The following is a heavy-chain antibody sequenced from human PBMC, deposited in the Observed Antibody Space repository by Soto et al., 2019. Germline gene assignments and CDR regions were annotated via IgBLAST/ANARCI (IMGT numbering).Heavy chain of an antibody. D-gene: IGHD3-9*01. V-gene: IGHV5-51*01. CDR2: IYPGDSDT. Sequence: PGESLKISCQGSGYSFTSYRIGWVRQMPGKGLEWMGIIYPGDSDTRYSPSFQGQVTISADKSISTAYLQWSSLKASDTAVYYCARHRNFDILTGHPDYWGQGTLVTVSS. CDR1: GYSFTSYR. J-gene: IGHJ4*02. CDR3: ARHRNFDILTGHPDY.